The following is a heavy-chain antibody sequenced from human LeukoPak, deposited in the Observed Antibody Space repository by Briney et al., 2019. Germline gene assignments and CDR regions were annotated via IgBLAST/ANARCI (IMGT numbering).Heavy chain of an antibody. CDR3: ATAPAITIFGVVIIPPWYFDY. Sequence: GGSLRLSCAASGFTFSSYEMNWVRQAPGKGLEWISYISSSGSTIYYADSVKGRFTISRGNSKNTLYLQMNSLRAEDTAVYYCATAPAITIFGVVIIPPWYFDYWGQGTLVTVSS. J-gene: IGHJ4*02. CDR2: ISSSGSTI. V-gene: IGHV3-48*03. CDR1: GFTFSSYE. D-gene: IGHD3-3*01.